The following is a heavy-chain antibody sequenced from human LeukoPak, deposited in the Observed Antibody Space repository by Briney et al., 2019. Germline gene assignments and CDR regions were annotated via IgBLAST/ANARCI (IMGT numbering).Heavy chain of an antibody. D-gene: IGHD2-15*01. CDR1: GDSVSTNTAA. Sequence: SQTLSLTCAISGDSVSTNTAAWNWIRQSPSRGLEWLGRTYYRSKWYTDYAVSVRGRITINPDTSKNQLSLQLNSVTPEDTAVYFCARDGWPAFDYWGQGTLVTVSS. CDR3: ARDGWPAFDY. V-gene: IGHV6-1*01. CDR2: TYYRSKWYT. J-gene: IGHJ4*02.